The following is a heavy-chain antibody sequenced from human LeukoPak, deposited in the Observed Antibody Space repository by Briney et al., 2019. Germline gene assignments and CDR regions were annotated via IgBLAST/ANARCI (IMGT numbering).Heavy chain of an antibody. CDR2: ISAYSGGT. V-gene: IGHV1-2*02. D-gene: IGHD2-15*01. CDR3: ARDTDLSVVVAATLGN. Sequence: ASVKVSCKASGYTFTSYGISWVRQAPGQGLEWMGWISAYSGGTNYAQKFQGRVTMTRDTSISTAYMELSRLRSDDTAVYYCARDTDLSVVVAATLGNWGQGTLVTVSS. J-gene: IGHJ4*02. CDR1: GYTFTSYG.